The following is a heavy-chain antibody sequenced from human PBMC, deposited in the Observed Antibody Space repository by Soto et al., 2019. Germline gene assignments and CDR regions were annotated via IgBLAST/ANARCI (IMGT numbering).Heavy chain of an antibody. D-gene: IGHD3-9*01. Sequence: QVQLVQSGAEVKKPGASVKVSCKASGYTFSSYYIHWVRQAPGQGLEWIGIINPNGGSTNYAQNLKGRITVNRDTSTATVYMDLSALTSDDTSMYYCVRGLGLGDCWGQGTLVTVSS. CDR1: GYTFSSYY. CDR3: VRGLGLGDC. J-gene: IGHJ4*02. V-gene: IGHV1-46*01. CDR2: INPNGGST.